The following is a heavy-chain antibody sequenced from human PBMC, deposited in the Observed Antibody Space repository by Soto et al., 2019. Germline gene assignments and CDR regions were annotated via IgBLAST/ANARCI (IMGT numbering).Heavy chain of an antibody. D-gene: IGHD2-2*01. CDR2: ISYDGSNK. CDR1: GFTFSSYG. CDR3: AKDRVDIVVVPAAMSYYYYYMDV. J-gene: IGHJ6*03. V-gene: IGHV3-30*18. Sequence: GGSLRLSCAASGFTFSSYGMHWVRQAPGKGLEWVAVISYDGSNKYYADSVKGRFTISRDNSKNTLYLRMNSLRAEDTAVYYCAKDRVDIVVVPAAMSYYYYYMDVWGKGTTVTVSS.